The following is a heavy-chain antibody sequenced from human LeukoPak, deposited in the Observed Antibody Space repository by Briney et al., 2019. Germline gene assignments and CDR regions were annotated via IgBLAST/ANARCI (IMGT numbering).Heavy chain of an antibody. CDR3: ARSALGVPYFDY. V-gene: IGHV1-69*01. CDR1: GGTFSSYA. Sequence: GSSVKVSCKASGGTFSSYAISWVRQAPGQGLEWMGGIIPIFGTANYAQKFQGRVTLTADESTSTAYMELSSLRSEDTAVYYCARSALGVPYFDYWGQGTLVTVSS. CDR2: IIPIFGTA. J-gene: IGHJ4*02. D-gene: IGHD3-16*01.